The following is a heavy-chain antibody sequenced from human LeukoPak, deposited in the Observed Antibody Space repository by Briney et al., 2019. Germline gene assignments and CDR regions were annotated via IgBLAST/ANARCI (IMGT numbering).Heavy chain of an antibody. CDR1: GGTISGYY. V-gene: IGHV4-59*01. J-gene: IGHJ5*02. CDR3: ARDSAGDYWLDP. D-gene: IGHD7-27*01. CDR2: IYYSGRT. Sequence: SETLSLTCTVSGGTISGYYWNWLRQPPGKGLEWIGSIYYSGRTSFNGSLKTRITMSVDTSKNQFSLKLTSVTTADTAVYFCARDSAGDYWLDPWGQGTPVTVSS.